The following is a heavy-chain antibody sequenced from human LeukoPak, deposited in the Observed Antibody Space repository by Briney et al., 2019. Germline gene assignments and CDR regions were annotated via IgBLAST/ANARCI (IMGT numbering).Heavy chain of an antibody. CDR1: GFTFSSYE. Sequence: GGSLRLSCAASGFTFSSYEMNWVRQAPGKGLEWVGRSRDKTNTYTTEYAASVKGRFTISRDVSENSLFLQMNSLKTEDTAVYYCVRSSLFRGLYNFDDWGQGTLVTVSS. J-gene: IGHJ4*02. D-gene: IGHD3-10*01. CDR3: VRSSLFRGLYNFDD. V-gene: IGHV3-72*01. CDR2: SRDKTNTYTT.